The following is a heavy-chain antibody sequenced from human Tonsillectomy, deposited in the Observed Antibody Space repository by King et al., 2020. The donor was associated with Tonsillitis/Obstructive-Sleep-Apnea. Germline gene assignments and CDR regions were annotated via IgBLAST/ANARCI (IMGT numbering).Heavy chain of an antibody. D-gene: IGHD2-15*01. CDR1: GFSFSTYD. CDR3: ARTFCTGGNCYFGTFDI. J-gene: IGHJ3*02. V-gene: IGHV3-13*04. CDR2: IGSAGDK. Sequence: VQLVESGGGFVQPGGSLRLSCAASGFSFSTYDMHWVRQTTGKGLEWVSTIGSAGDKHYPDSARGRFSISREGASLYLQMNSLRAGDTAVYYCARTFCTGGNCYFGTFDIWGQGTMVTVSS.